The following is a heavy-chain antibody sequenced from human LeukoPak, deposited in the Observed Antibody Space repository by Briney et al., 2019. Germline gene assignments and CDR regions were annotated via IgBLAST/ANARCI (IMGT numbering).Heavy chain of an antibody. Sequence: GASVKVSRKASGYTFTSYAMHWLRQAPGQRLEWMGWINAGNGNTKYSQKFQGRVTITRDTSASTAYMELSSLRSEDTAVYYCARSYSSSWYHFDYWGQGTLVTVSS. CDR3: ARSYSSSWYHFDY. CDR2: INAGNGNT. D-gene: IGHD6-13*01. V-gene: IGHV1-3*01. J-gene: IGHJ4*02. CDR1: GYTFTSYA.